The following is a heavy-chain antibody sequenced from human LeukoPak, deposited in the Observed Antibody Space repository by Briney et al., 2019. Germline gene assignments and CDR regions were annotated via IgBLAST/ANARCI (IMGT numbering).Heavy chain of an antibody. CDR3: ARTAVVATLRWFNL. J-gene: IGHJ5*02. V-gene: IGHV3-30*02. CDR2: IRYDGSNN. CDR1: DFTFSNFA. D-gene: IGHD2-21*02. Sequence: GGSLRLSCGASDFTFSNFAMHWVRQAPGKGLEWLSFIRYDGSNNYHADSVKGRFSISRDNSKNTLHLQMNTLRPDDTAVYYCARTAVVATLRWFNLWAQGTLVIVSS.